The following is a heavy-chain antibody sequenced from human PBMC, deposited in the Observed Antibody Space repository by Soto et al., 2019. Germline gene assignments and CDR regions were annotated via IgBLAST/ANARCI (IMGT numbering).Heavy chain of an antibody. D-gene: IGHD1-7*01. Sequence: ASVKVSGKVSGYTLTELSMHWVRQAPGKGLEWMGGFDPEDGETIYAQKFQGRVTMTEDTSTDTAYMELSSLRSEDTAVYYCATVGNWNFYYYYYGMDVWGQGTTVTVSS. V-gene: IGHV1-24*01. J-gene: IGHJ6*02. CDR1: GYTLTELS. CDR2: FDPEDGET. CDR3: ATVGNWNFYYYYYGMDV.